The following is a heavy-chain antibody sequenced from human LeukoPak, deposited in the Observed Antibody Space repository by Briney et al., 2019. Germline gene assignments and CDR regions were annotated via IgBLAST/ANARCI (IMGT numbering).Heavy chain of an antibody. J-gene: IGHJ4*02. V-gene: IGHV3-48*04. CDR3: ARGSPPLLWFGDRGFDY. D-gene: IGHD3-10*01. Sequence: GGSLRLSCAASGFTFSSYSMNWVRQAPGKGLEWVSYISSSGSTIYYADSVKGRFTISRDNAKNSLYLQMNSLRAEDTAVYYCARGSPPLLWFGDRGFDYWGQGTLVTVSS. CDR1: GFTFSSYS. CDR2: ISSSGSTI.